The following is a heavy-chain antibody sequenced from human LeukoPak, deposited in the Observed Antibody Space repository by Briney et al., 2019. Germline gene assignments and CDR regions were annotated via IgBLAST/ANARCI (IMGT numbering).Heavy chain of an antibody. Sequence: GGSLRLSCAASGFTVSSNYMSWVRQAPGKGLEWVSVIYSGGSTYYADSVKGRFTISRDNAKNSLYLQMNSLRAEDTAVYYCARVGYSGSYWGYWGQGTLVTVSS. CDR2: IYSGGST. J-gene: IGHJ4*02. V-gene: IGHV3-53*01. CDR1: GFTVSSNY. D-gene: IGHD1-26*01. CDR3: ARVGYSGSYWGY.